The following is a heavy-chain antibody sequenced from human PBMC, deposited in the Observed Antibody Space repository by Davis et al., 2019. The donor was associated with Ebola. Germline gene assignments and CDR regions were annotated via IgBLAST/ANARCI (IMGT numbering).Heavy chain of an antibody. D-gene: IGHD3-22*01. CDR2: ISAYNGNT. Sequence: ASVKVSCKASGYTFTSYGISWVRQAPGQGLEWMGWISAYNGNTNYAQKLQGRVTMTTDTSTSTAYMELSSLRSEDTAVYYCATEYYDSSGYYYLDYWGQGTLVTVSS. V-gene: IGHV1-18*01. J-gene: IGHJ4*02. CDR1: GYTFTSYG. CDR3: ATEYYDSSGYYYLDY.